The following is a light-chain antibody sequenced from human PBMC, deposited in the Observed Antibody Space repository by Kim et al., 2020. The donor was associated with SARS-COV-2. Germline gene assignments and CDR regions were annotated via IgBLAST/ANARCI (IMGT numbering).Light chain of an antibody. V-gene: IGLV1-44*01. CDR3: ASWDATLEGPV. CDR2: NKS. CDR1: RSNIGSNT. J-gene: IGLJ3*02. Sequence: GQRVTITCSGSRSNIGSNTVNWYQQVPGTAPNLLSFNKSRRPSGVPDRFSGSKSDTSASLVISGLQSEDEGDYYCASWDATLEGPVFGGGTQLTVL.